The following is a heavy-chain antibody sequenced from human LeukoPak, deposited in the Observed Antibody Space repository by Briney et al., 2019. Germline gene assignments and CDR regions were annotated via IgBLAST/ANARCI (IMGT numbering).Heavy chain of an antibody. CDR1: GYILAAQY. V-gene: IGHV1-2*02. Sequence: GASVKVSCKASGYILAAQYLHWVRQAPGQGLEWMGWFDPDSGVTLYAQKFQGRVTMTGDKSIGTAYMELRSLRSDDTAVYYCARDSSGSPSSFDIWGQGTMVTVSS. CDR2: FDPDSGVT. J-gene: IGHJ3*02. D-gene: IGHD1-26*01. CDR3: ARDSSGSPSSFDI.